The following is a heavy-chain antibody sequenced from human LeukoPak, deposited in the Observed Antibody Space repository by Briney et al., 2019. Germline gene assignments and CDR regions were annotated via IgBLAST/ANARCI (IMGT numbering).Heavy chain of an antibody. CDR1: GFTFSNYS. J-gene: IGHJ4*02. CDR2: ISSSRSYI. V-gene: IGHV3-21*01. CDR3: AKVDYGDPNWDS. Sequence: PGGSLRLSCAASGFTFSNYSMNWVRQAPGKGLEWVSFISSSRSYIYYADTVKGRFTISRDNSKNTLYLQMNSLRAEDTAVYYCAKVDYGDPNWDSWGQGTLVTVSS. D-gene: IGHD4-17*01.